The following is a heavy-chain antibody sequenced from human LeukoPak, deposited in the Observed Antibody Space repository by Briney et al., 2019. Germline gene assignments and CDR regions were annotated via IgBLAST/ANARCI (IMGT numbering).Heavy chain of an antibody. CDR2: ISANGANT. V-gene: IGHV3-23*01. J-gene: IGHJ4*02. D-gene: IGHD5-18*01. CDR3: AKDQGFSYYYLDY. CDR1: GFTYNSHA. Sequence: GGSLRLSCVASGFTYNSHAMSWVRQAPGKGLEWVSGISANGANTYYTDSVRGRFTISRDNSKNTVYLQMSGLSAEDTAIYYCAKDQGFSYYYLDYWGQGILVTVSS.